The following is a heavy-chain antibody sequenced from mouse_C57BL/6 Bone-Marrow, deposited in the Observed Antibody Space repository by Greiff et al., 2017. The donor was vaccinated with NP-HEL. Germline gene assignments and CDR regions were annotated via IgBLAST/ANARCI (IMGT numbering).Heavy chain of an antibody. CDR3: ASYSSGWDY. D-gene: IGHD3-2*02. Sequence: VQLQQSGPELVKPGASVKISCKASGYSFTGYYMNWVKQSPEKSLEWIGEINPSTGGTTYNQKFKAKATLTVDKSSSTAYMQLKSLTSEDSAVYYCASYSSGWDYWGQGTTLTVSS. CDR1: GYSFTGYY. CDR2: INPSTGGT. J-gene: IGHJ2*01. V-gene: IGHV1-42*01.